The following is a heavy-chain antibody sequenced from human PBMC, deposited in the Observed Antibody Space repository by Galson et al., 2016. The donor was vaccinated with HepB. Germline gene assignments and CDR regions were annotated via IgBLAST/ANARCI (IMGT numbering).Heavy chain of an antibody. CDR3: AKEVGARERWFAP. CDR1: GDSVSSNSAA. CDR2: TYYWSKWYS. Sequence: CAISGDSVSSNSAAWDWIRQSPSRGLEWLGRTYYWSKWYSDYAMSVKSRIAINADTSKNQFSLQLKSVTPDDAAVYYCAKEVGARERWFAPWGQGTLVIVSS. J-gene: IGHJ5*02. D-gene: IGHD1-26*01. V-gene: IGHV6-1*01.